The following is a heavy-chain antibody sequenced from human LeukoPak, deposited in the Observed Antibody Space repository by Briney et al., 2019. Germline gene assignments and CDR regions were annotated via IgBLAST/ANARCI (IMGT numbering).Heavy chain of an antibody. CDR1: GFTFSSYG. Sequence: GGSLRLSCAASGFTFSSYGMHWVRQAPGKGLEWVAVIWYDGSNKYYADSVKGRFTISRDNSKNTLYLQMNSLRAEDTAVYYCARDLYSSGWYAENDAFDIWGQGTMVTVSS. V-gene: IGHV3-33*01. CDR3: ARDLYSSGWYAENDAFDI. J-gene: IGHJ3*02. D-gene: IGHD6-19*01. CDR2: IWYDGSNK.